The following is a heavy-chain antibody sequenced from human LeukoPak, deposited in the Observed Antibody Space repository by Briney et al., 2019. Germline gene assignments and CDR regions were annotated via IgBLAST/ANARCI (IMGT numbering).Heavy chain of an antibody. CDR1: GYTFTGYY. D-gene: IGHD3-16*02. CDR2: VNPITGDT. J-gene: IGHJ4*02. V-gene: IGHV1-2*02. CDR3: ARGVDLYSNYFDY. Sequence: ASVKVSCTASGYTFTGYYLHWFRQAPGQGLEWMGAVNPITGDTNTAQKFQGDVTMTRDTSISTAYMEVSRLRSDDTAVFYCARGVDLYSNYFDYWGQGTRVTVSS.